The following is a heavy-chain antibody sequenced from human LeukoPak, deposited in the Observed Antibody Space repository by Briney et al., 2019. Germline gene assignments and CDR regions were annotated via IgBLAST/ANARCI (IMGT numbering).Heavy chain of an antibody. CDR2: IRYDGSNK. V-gene: IGHV3-30*02. CDR1: GFTFSNYG. J-gene: IGHJ5*02. CDR3: ARVGLRANDYGDYLWFDP. Sequence: GGSLRLSCAASGFTFSNYGMHWVRQAPGKGLEWVAFIRYDGSNKYYADSVKGRFTISRDNSKNTLYLQMNSLRAGDTAVYYCARVGLRANDYGDYLWFDPWGQGTLVIVSS. D-gene: IGHD4-17*01.